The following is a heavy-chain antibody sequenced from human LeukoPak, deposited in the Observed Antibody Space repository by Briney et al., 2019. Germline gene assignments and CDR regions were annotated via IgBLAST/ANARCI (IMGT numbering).Heavy chain of an antibody. Sequence: PGGSLRLSCAASGFTFSSYNMNWVRQAPGKGLEWVSVISGSGGSTYYADSVKGRFTISRDNSKNTLFLQMNSLRAEDTAVYYCTSRYYYESSGYYSEYWGQGTLVTVSS. D-gene: IGHD3-22*01. J-gene: IGHJ4*02. V-gene: IGHV3-23*01. CDR3: TSRYYYESSGYYSEY. CDR1: GFTFSSYN. CDR2: ISGSGGST.